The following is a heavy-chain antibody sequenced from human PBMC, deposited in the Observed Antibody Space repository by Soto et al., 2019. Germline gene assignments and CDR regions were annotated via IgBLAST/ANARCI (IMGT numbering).Heavy chain of an antibody. CDR2: IYYSGST. CDR1: GGSISSGVYY. CDR3: CGSGSYYFDY. V-gene: IGHV4-31*03. D-gene: IGHD3-10*01. Sequence: TLARSCRVSGGSISSGVYYWIWIRQHPGKGLEWIGYIYYSGSTYYNPSLKSRVTISVDTSKNQFSLKLSSVTAADTAVYYCCGSGSYYFDYWGQGTLVTVSS. J-gene: IGHJ4*02.